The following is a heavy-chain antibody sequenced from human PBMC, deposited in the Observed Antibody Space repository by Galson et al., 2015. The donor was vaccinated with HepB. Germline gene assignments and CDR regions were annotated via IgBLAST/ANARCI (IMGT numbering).Heavy chain of an antibody. CDR1: GGTFSSYA. CDR2: IIPIFGTA. D-gene: IGHD2-2*01. V-gene: IGHV1-69*13. CDR3: ARGPPWNPRVVPAAAYYYYMDV. Sequence: SVKVSCKASGGTFSSYAISWVRQAPGQGLEWMGGIIPIFGTANYAQKFQGRVTITADESTSTAYMELSSLRSEDTAVYYCARGPPWNPRVVPAAAYYYYMDVWGKGTTVTVSS. J-gene: IGHJ6*03.